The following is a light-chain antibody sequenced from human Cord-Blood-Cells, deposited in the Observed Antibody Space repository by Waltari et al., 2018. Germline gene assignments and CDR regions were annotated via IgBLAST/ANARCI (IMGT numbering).Light chain of an antibody. CDR1: QSVLYSSNNKNY. J-gene: IGKJ1*01. CDR3: QQYYSTPPT. CDR2: WAS. V-gene: IGKV4-1*01. Sequence: DIVMTQSPDSLAVSLGERATINCKSSQSVLYSSNNKNYLALYQQKPGQPPNLLIYWASTRESGVPDRFSGSGSGTDFTLTISSLQAEDVAVYYCQQYYSTPPTFGQGTKVEIK.